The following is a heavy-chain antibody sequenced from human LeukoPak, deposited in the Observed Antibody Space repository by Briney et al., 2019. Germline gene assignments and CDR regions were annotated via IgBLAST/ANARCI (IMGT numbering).Heavy chain of an antibody. V-gene: IGHV1-18*01. CDR1: GYTFTSYG. CDR3: ARLELGATTGYYYYMDV. CDR2: ISAYNGNT. D-gene: IGHD1-26*01. Sequence: ASVKVSCKASGYTFTSYGISWVRQAPGQGLEWMGWISAYNGNTNYAQKLQGRVTMTTDTSTSTAYMELRSLRSDDTAVYYCARLELGATTGYYYYMDVWGKGTTVTASS. J-gene: IGHJ6*03.